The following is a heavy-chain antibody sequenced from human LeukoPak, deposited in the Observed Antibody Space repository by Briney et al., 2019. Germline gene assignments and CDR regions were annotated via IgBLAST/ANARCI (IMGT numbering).Heavy chain of an antibody. J-gene: IGHJ4*02. V-gene: IGHV1-46*01. CDR2: INPSGGST. Sequence: ASVTVSRKASGYTFTSYYMHWVRQAPGQGLEWMGIINPSGGSTSYAQKFQGRVTMTWDTSTSTVYMELSSLRSEDTAVYYCARVRSGGSCYDYWGQGTLVTVSS. CDR3: ARVRSGGSCYDY. CDR1: GYTFTSYY. D-gene: IGHD2-15*01.